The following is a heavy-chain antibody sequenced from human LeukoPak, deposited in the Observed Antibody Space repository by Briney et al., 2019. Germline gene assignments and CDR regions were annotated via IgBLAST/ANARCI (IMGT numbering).Heavy chain of an antibody. CDR3: ARGLKSQLPGGEFDC. Sequence: GGSLRLSCAASGFTFSSYGMNWVRQAPGKGLEWVSYISSSSGTIFYADSVKGRFTISRDNAKNSLYLQMNSLRAKDTAAYYCARGLKSQLPGGEFDCWGEGALVTVSS. V-gene: IGHV3-48*01. CDR2: ISSSSGTI. CDR1: GFTFSSYG. J-gene: IGHJ4*02. D-gene: IGHD2-2*01.